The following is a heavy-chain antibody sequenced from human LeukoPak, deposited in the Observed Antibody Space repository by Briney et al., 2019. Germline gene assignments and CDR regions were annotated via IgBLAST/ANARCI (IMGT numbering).Heavy chain of an antibody. CDR3: ARANYYGSGSPSVFDY. J-gene: IGHJ4*02. CDR2: IYHSGST. CDR1: GYSISSGYY. V-gene: IGHV4-38-2*01. Sequence: SETLSLTCAVIGYSISSGYYWGWIRQPPGKGLEWIGSIYHSGSTYYNPSLKSRVTISVDTSKTQFSLRLSSATAADTAVYYCARANYYGSGSPSVFDYWGQGTLVTVSS. D-gene: IGHD3-10*01.